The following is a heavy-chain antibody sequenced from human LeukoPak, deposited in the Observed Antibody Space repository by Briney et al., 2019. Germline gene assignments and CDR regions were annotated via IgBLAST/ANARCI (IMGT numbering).Heavy chain of an antibody. CDR3: ARGSDFWSGYPAWMDV. J-gene: IGHJ6*02. V-gene: IGHV4-59*01. D-gene: IGHD3-3*01. Sequence: SETLSLTCTVSGGSISGYYWSWIRQPPGKGLEWIGYIYYSGSTNYSPSLKSRVTISVDTSKNQFSLKLSSVTAADTAVYYCARGSDFWSGYPAWMDVWGQGTTVTVSS. CDR1: GGSISGYY. CDR2: IYYSGST.